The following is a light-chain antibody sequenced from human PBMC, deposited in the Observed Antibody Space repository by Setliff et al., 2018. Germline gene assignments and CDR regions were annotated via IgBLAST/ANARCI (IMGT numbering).Light chain of an antibody. CDR3: GSYAFNSDV. J-gene: IGLJ1*01. CDR1: TSDVGAYNY. V-gene: IGLV2-8*01. CDR2: DVN. Sequence: QSALAQPPSASGSPGQSVTISCTGTTSDVGAYNYVSWYQQQPGKAPKLIIYDVNKRPSGVPDRFSGSKSANTASLTVSGLQAEDEADYYCGSYAFNSDVFGTGTKVTVL.